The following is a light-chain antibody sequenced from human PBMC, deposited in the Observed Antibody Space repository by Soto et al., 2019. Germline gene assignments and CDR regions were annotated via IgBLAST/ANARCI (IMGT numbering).Light chain of an antibody. CDR2: DAS. J-gene: IGKJ4*01. CDR1: QSVGSS. Sequence: ETVLTQSPATLSLSPGEKATLSCRASQSVGSSLAWYQQKPGQAPRLLIYDASNRATGIPARFSGSGSGTDFPLTISSLEPEDFAVYYCLQRSNWITFGGGTKVEIK. V-gene: IGKV3-11*01. CDR3: LQRSNWIT.